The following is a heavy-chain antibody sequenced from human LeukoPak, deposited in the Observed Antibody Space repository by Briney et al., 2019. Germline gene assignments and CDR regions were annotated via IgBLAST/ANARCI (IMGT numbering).Heavy chain of an antibody. Sequence: ASVKVSCKASGYTFTIYGISWVRQAPGQGLEWMGWISAYNVNTNYAQKLQGRVTMTTDTSTSTAYMELRSMRSDDTAVYYCARAISDYGSGSPKWFDPWGQGTLATVSS. J-gene: IGHJ5*02. CDR3: ARAISDYGSGSPKWFDP. CDR2: ISAYNVNT. V-gene: IGHV1-18*01. D-gene: IGHD3-10*01. CDR1: GYTFTIYG.